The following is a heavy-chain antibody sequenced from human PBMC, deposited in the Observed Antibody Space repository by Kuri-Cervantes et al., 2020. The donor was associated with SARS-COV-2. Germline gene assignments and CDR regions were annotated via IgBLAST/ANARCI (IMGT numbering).Heavy chain of an antibody. Sequence: GESLKISCAASGFTFKSYAMNWVRQAPGKGLEWVSGISGTGGGTYYADSVKGRFTISRANSKNMLYLEMKSLRVEDTAVYYCAKDRDNTGRPYFFEDWGQGTLVTVS. V-gene: IGHV3-23*01. CDR2: ISGTGGGT. D-gene: IGHD2-21*01. J-gene: IGHJ4*02. CDR1: GFTFKSYA. CDR3: AKDRDNTGRPYFFED.